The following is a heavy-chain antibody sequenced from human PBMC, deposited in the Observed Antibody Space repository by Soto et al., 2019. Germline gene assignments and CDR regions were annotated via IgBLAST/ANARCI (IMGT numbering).Heavy chain of an antibody. V-gene: IGHV1-3*01. Sequence: ASVKVSCKASGYTFTSYAMHWVRQAPGQRLEWMGWINAGNGNTKYSQKFQGRVTITRDTSASTAYMELSSLRSEDTAVYYCARGTELWFGDGSDSYFDYWGQGTLVTVSS. CDR1: GYTFTSYA. D-gene: IGHD3-10*01. CDR2: INAGNGNT. CDR3: ARGTELWFGDGSDSYFDY. J-gene: IGHJ4*02.